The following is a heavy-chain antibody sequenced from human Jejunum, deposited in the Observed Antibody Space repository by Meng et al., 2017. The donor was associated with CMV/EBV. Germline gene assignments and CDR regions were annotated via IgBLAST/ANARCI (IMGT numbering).Heavy chain of an antibody. Sequence: QGQQPQCGAGLLNSSETLSLTCAVYGGSLSPNYWTWLRQIPGKGLEWIGEISHGGITNYNPSLKSRVTLLIDTSKNQFSLKLSSVTAADTAVYYCGMERVNWGQGILVTVSS. CDR3: GMERVN. D-gene: IGHD1-1*01. V-gene: IGHV4-34*01. CDR1: GGSLSPNY. CDR2: ISHGGIT. J-gene: IGHJ4*02.